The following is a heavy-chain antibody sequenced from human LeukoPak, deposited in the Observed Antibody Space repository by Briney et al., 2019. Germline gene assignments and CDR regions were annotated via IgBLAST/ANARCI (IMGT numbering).Heavy chain of an antibody. D-gene: IGHD1-26*01. CDR1: GFTFSNYW. Sequence: GGSLRLSCAVSGFTFSNYWMSWVRQAPGKGLEWVANIKQDGSERHYVDSVKGRFTISRDNAKNSLYLQMNSLRAEDTAVYYCARDKVVGATYFDYWGQGTLVTVSS. J-gene: IGHJ4*02. V-gene: IGHV3-7*01. CDR2: IKQDGSER. CDR3: ARDKVVGATYFDY.